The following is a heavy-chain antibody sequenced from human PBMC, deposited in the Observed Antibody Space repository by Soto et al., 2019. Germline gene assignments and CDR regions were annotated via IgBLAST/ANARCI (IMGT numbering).Heavy chain of an antibody. V-gene: IGHV4-59*01. CDR3: ARGDYSGGACDLGYYYLDL. D-gene: IGHD2-15*01. Sequence: QVQLQESGPGLVKPAETLSLTCTVSGGSISSYYWSWIRQPPGKGLEWIGYIYYSGSTNYNPSLKSRVTISVDTSKNQFSLKLSSVTAAYTAFYYCARGDYSGGACDLGYYYLDLWAKGTTVTVSS. CDR2: IYYSGST. J-gene: IGHJ6*03. CDR1: GGSISSYY.